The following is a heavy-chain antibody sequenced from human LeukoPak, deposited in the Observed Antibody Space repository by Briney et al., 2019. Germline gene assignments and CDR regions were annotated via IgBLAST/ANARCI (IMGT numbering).Heavy chain of an antibody. CDR1: GFTFSSYW. V-gene: IGHV3-7*01. J-gene: IGHJ4*02. Sequence: AGGSLRLSCAASGFTFSSYWMSWVRQAPGKGLEWVANIKQDGSEKYYVDSVKGRFTISRDNAKNSLYLQMNSLRAEDTAVYYCVRLYGDYYFDYWGQGTLVTVSS. CDR2: IKQDGSEK. CDR3: VRLYGDYYFDY. D-gene: IGHD4-17*01.